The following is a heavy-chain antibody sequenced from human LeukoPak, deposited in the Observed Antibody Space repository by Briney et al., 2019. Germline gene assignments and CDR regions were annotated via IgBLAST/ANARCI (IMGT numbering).Heavy chain of an antibody. CDR2: MNPNSGNT. Sequence: ASVKVSCKASGYTFTSYDINWVRQATGQGLEWMGWMNPNSGNTGYAQKFQGRVTMTRNTSISTAYMELSSLRSEDTAVYYCARGSVRYFDWLFQLGEDYYYYYMDVWGKGTTVTISS. D-gene: IGHD3-9*01. CDR1: GYTFTSYD. CDR3: ARGSVRYFDWLFQLGEDYYYYYMDV. J-gene: IGHJ6*03. V-gene: IGHV1-8*01.